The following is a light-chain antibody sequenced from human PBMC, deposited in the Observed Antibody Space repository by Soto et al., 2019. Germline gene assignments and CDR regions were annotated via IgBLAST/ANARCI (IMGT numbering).Light chain of an antibody. Sequence: EIVMTQSPATLSVSPGERVTVSCRASQSVSSNLAWYQQKPGQSPRLLIYGASTRATGIPARFSGSGSGTQFPLTISSLQSKDFAVYYCQQYNNWPPLTFGGGTKVEIK. J-gene: IGKJ4*01. CDR3: QQYNNWPPLT. CDR1: QSVSSN. V-gene: IGKV3-15*01. CDR2: GAS.